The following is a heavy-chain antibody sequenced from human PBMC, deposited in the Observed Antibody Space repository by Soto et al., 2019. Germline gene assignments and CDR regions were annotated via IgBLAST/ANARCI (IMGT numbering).Heavy chain of an antibody. CDR3: AKVSTVTTHYAKTYNWLDP. V-gene: IGHV3-23*01. Sequence: GGSLRLSCAASGFTFSSYAMSWVRQAPGKGLEWVSAISGSGGSTYYADSVKGRFTISRDNSKNTLYLQMNGLRAEDTAVYYCAKVSTVTTHYAKTYNWLDPWGQGTLVTVSS. CDR1: GFTFSSYA. CDR2: ISGSGGST. J-gene: IGHJ5*02. D-gene: IGHD4-17*01.